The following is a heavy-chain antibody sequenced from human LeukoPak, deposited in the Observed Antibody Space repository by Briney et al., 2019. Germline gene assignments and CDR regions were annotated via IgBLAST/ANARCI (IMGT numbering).Heavy chain of an antibody. Sequence: ASVKVSCKASGYTFTSYAMHWVRQAPGQRLEWMGWINAGNGNTKYSQKFQGRVTITRDTSASTAYMEQSSLRSEDTAVYYCAREREYYDFWSGETNWFDPWGQGTLVTVSS. J-gene: IGHJ5*02. CDR3: AREREYYDFWSGETNWFDP. CDR2: INAGNGNT. CDR1: GYTFTSYA. V-gene: IGHV1-3*01. D-gene: IGHD3-3*01.